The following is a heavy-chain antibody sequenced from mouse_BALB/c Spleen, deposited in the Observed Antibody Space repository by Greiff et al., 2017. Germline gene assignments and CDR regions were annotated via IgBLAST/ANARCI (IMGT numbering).Heavy chain of an antibody. CDR3: ARGGYDYYYAMDY. CDR1: GYTFTSYW. V-gene: IGHV1-7*01. D-gene: IGHD2-2*01. CDR2: INPSTGYT. Sequence: QVQLKESGAELAKPGASVKMSCKASGYTFTSYWMHWVKQRPGQGLEWIGYINPSTGYTEYNQKFKDKATLTADKSSSTAYMQLSSLTSEDSAVYYCARGGYDYYYAMDYWGQGTSVTVSS. J-gene: IGHJ4*01.